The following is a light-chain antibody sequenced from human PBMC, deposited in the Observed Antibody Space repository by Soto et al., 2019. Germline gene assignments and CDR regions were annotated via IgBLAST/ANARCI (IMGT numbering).Light chain of an antibody. CDR1: SSNIGNNA. V-gene: IGLV1-36*01. CDR3: AAWDVSLNGYV. J-gene: IGLJ1*01. Sequence: QSVLTQPPSVSEAPRQRVTISCSGSSSNIGNNAVNWYQQLPGKAPKLLIYYDDLLPSGVSDRFSGSKSGTSASLAISGLQSEDEADYYCAAWDVSLNGYVFGTGTKVTV. CDR2: YDD.